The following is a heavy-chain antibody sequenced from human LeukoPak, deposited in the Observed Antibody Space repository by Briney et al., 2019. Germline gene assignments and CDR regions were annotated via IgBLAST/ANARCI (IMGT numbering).Heavy chain of an antibody. CDR1: DGSFSGYY. D-gene: IGHD2-15*01. Sequence: SETLSLTCAVYDGSFSGYYWSWIRQPPGKGLEWIGEINHSGSTNYNPSLKSRVTISVDTSKNQFPLKLSSVTAADTAVYYCARSQLGYCSGGSCPLRDWGQGTLVTVSS. CDR3: ARSQLGYCSGGSCPLRD. V-gene: IGHV4-34*01. CDR2: INHSGST. J-gene: IGHJ4*02.